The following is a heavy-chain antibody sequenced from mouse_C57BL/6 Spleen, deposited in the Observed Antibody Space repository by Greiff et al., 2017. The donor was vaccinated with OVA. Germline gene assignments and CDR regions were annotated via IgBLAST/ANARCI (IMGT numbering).Heavy chain of an antibody. CDR2: ISSGGDYI. CDR1: GFTFSSYA. D-gene: IGHD4-1*01. J-gene: IGHJ3*01. Sequence: EVKVVESGAGLVKPGGSLKLSCAASGFTFSSYAMSWVRQTPEKRLEWVAYISSGGDYIYYADTVKGRFTISRDNARNTLYLQMSSLKSEDTAMYYCTRANWDVGFAYWGQGTLVTVSA. V-gene: IGHV5-9-1*02. CDR3: TRANWDVGFAY.